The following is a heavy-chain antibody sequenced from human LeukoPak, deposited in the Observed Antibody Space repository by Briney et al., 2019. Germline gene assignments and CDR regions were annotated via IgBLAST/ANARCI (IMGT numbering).Heavy chain of an antibody. V-gene: IGHV3-7*01. Sequence: GGSLRLSCVASGFSFSNWWMNWVRQVPGKGLEWVANINEDGSQKHYADSVKGRFTISRDNAKNSVHLQMDSLRAEDTAFYYCVPRDEDWGQGILVTVSS. CDR2: INEDGSQK. CDR3: VPRDED. CDR1: GFSFSNWW. J-gene: IGHJ1*01.